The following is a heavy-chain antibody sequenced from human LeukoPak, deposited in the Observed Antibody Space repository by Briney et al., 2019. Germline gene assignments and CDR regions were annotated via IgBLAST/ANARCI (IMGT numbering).Heavy chain of an antibody. CDR2: INPNSGGT. CDR3: ARGGERYFDWLTPFDY. CDR1: GYTFTRYY. J-gene: IGHJ4*02. V-gene: IGHV1-2*02. D-gene: IGHD3-9*01. Sequence: GGPVKGSCKGFGYTFTRYYMHWGRQAPGQGGGWGGWINPNSGGTNYAQKFQGRVTMTRDTSISTAYMELSRLRSDDTAVYYCARGGERYFDWLTPFDYWGQGTLVTVSS.